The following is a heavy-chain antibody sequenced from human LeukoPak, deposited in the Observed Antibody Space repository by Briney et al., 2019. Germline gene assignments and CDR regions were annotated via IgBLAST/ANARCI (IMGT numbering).Heavy chain of an antibody. V-gene: IGHV3-23*01. CDR1: GFTFSSYA. CDR2: ISGSGGST. Sequence: GGSLRLSCAASGFTFSSYAMTWVRQAPGKGLEWVSAISGSGGSTYYADSVKGRFTISRDNSKNTLYLQMNSLRAEDTAVYYCAKALIAAAPDDYYYMDVWGKGTTVTVSS. CDR3: AKALIAAAPDDYYYMDV. D-gene: IGHD6-13*01. J-gene: IGHJ6*03.